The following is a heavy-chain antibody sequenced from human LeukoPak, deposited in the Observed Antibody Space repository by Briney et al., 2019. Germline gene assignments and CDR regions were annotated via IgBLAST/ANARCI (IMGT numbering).Heavy chain of an antibody. J-gene: IGHJ4*02. D-gene: IGHD3-10*01. Sequence: GGSLILSCAASGFIFSNSWMNWVRQAPGKGLEWVATIKEDGSEKYYADSVRGRITISRDNAKNSLYVQMNSLRAEDTAVYYCVRLFASGSSPFDYWGQGTLVTVSS. CDR1: GFIFSNSW. CDR2: IKEDGSEK. CDR3: VRLFASGSSPFDY. V-gene: IGHV3-7*03.